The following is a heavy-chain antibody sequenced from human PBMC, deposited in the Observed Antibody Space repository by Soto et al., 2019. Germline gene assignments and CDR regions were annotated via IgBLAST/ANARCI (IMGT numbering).Heavy chain of an antibody. J-gene: IGHJ6*02. V-gene: IGHV3-23*01. CDR1: GFTFRTYD. CDR3: AKAEIVYCGEVNYGMDV. D-gene: IGHD3-10*01. Sequence: VQLLESGGGLVQPGGSLRLSCAASGFTFRTYDMNWVRQAPGKGLEWVSGIRGTDDSTHYADSVKGRFTISRDNSKNTLYLQMNSLRADDTAVYYCAKAEIVYCGEVNYGMDVWGQGTTVTVSS. CDR2: IRGTDDST.